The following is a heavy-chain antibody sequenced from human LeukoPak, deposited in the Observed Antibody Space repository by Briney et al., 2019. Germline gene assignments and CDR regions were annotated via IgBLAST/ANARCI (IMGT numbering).Heavy chain of an antibody. J-gene: IGHJ4*02. D-gene: IGHD6-19*01. Sequence: GGSLRLSCAASGFTVSSNYMSWVRQAPGKGLEWVSDIYSGGSTYYADSVKGRFTISRDNSKNTLYLQMNSLRAEDTAVYYCARDRWGSGWYVYDYWGQGTLVTVSS. CDR3: ARDRWGSGWYVYDY. CDR1: GFTVSSNY. CDR2: IYSGGST. V-gene: IGHV3-53*01.